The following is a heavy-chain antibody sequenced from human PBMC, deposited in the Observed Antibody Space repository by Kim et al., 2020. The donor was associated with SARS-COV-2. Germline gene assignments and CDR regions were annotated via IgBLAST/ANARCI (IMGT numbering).Heavy chain of an antibody. V-gene: IGHV1-3*01. J-gene: IGHJ6*02. CDR3: ARGQPATPFEDFSYDLDF. CDR1: GYTFTDYS. CDR2: INSANGNT. Sequence: ASVKVSCKASGYTFTDYSIHWMRQAPGQRLEWMGWINSANGNTIYSQNFQGRVTISRDTSASTAYMDLSSLNSEDTAVVYCARGQPATPFEDFSYDLDFWGQGTTVTVSS. D-gene: IGHD6-13*01.